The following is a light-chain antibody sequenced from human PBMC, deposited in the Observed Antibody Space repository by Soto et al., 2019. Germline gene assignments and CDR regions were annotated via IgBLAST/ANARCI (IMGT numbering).Light chain of an antibody. CDR3: QQYGSSLWT. J-gene: IGKJ1*01. CDR2: GES. V-gene: IGKV3-20*01. Sequence: EIVLTQAPGTLSFSPWERATLSCRASQSVSSSYLAGYQQKSGQAPRLLIYGESSRATGIPHRFSGSESGTDFTLTISRLEPEDFAVYYCQQYGSSLWTLGHGTKVEIK. CDR1: QSVSSSY.